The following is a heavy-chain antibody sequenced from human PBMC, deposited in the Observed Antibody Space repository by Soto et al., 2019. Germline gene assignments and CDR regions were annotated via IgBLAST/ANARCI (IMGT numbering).Heavy chain of an antibody. CDR2: IHHSGRT. CDR1: SDSMSAVKW. CDR3: AGAVGVTLYF. J-gene: IGHJ4*02. Sequence: QVQLQESGPGLVKPSGTLTLTCTVSSDSMSAVKWWHWVRQPPGKGLEWIGEIHHSGRTNFKSSLTSRVRMSIDKSRNQFSLTLSSVTAADTAVYYCAGAVGVTLYFWGQGTLVTVSS. V-gene: IGHV4-4*02. D-gene: IGHD1-26*01.